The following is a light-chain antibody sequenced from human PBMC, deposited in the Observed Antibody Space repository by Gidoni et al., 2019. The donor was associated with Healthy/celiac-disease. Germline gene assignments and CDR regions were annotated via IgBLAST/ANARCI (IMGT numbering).Light chain of an antibody. J-gene: IGKJ4*01. V-gene: IGKV4-1*01. CDR3: QQYYSTPLT. CDR2: WAS. CDR1: QSVLYTSNNKNY. Sequence: DIVMTHSPHSLPRPLRERATINCKSSQSVLYTSNNKNYLAWYQQKPGQPPKLLIYWASTRESGVPDRFSGSGSGTDFTLTISSLQAEDVAVYYCQQYYSTPLTFGGGTKVEIK.